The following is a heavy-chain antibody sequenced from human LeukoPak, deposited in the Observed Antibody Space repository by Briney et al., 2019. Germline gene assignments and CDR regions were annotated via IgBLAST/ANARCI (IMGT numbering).Heavy chain of an antibody. CDR3: ARGPTPGAFDI. D-gene: IGHD4-17*01. V-gene: IGHV4-30-2*01. CDR1: GVSISSGGYY. Sequence: SETLSLTCTVSGVSISSGGYYWSWIRQPPGKGLEWIGYIYHSGSTYYNPSLKSRVTISVDRSKNQFSLKLSSVTAADTAVYYCARGPTPGAFDIWGQGTMVTVSS. CDR2: IYHSGST. J-gene: IGHJ3*02.